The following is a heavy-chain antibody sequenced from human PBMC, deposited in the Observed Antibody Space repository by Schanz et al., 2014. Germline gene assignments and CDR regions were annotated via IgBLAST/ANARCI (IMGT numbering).Heavy chain of an antibody. CDR1: GFTFSNHA. Sequence: EVQLVESGGGVVQPGRSLRLSCAASGFTFSNHALSWVRQAPGKGLEWVSGIGGSGDSTHYADSVKGRFIISRDNSKNTLYLQVNSLRSEDTAVYYCARGSPENMIRGELDYWGQGTLVTVSS. J-gene: IGHJ4*02. V-gene: IGHV3-23*04. CDR3: ARGSPENMIRGELDY. CDR2: IGGSGDST. D-gene: IGHD3-10*01.